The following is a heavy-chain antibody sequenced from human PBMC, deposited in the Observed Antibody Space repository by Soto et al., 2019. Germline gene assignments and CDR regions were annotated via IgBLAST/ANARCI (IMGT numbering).Heavy chain of an antibody. CDR1: DGSVVGVLGC. Sequence: SEPLRLTYSVSDGSVVGVLGCWIWVRQPPGKGLEWIGYIYYSGSTNYNPSLENRVTMSLATSKNQFSLRLRSVTAADTAVYYCVRQYSGACSGGICYYALGVWGQG. D-gene: IGHD2-15*01. V-gene: IGHV4-61*01. J-gene: IGHJ3*01. CDR2: IYYSGST. CDR3: VRQYSGACSGGICYYALGV.